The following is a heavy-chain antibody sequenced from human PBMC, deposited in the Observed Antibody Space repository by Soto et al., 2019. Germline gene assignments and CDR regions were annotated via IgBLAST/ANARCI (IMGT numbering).Heavy chain of an antibody. CDR1: GDSVSSNSAA. CDR3: ARVRKYSSGWYNAFDI. D-gene: IGHD6-19*01. J-gene: IGHJ3*02. V-gene: IGHV6-1*01. Sequence: SQTLSLTCAISGDSVSSNSAAWNWIRQSPSRGLEWLGRTYYRSKWYNDYAVSVNSRITINPDTSKNQFSLQLNSVTPEDTAVYYCARVRKYSSGWYNAFDIWGQGTMVTVSS. CDR2: TYYRSKWYN.